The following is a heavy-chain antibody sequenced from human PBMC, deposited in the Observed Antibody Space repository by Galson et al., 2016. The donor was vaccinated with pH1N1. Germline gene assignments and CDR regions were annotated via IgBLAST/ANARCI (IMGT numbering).Heavy chain of an antibody. Sequence: SLRLSCAASGFTFDDYAMHWVRQAPGKGLEWVSGISWNSGRIGYADSVKGRFTISRDNAKNSLYLQMNSLRAEDTALCYCAKGQGPGTMSYFDYWGQGTLVTVSS. CDR2: ISWNSGRI. J-gene: IGHJ4*02. V-gene: IGHV3-9*01. D-gene: IGHD1-7*01. CDR1: GFTFDDYA. CDR3: AKGQGPGTMSYFDY.